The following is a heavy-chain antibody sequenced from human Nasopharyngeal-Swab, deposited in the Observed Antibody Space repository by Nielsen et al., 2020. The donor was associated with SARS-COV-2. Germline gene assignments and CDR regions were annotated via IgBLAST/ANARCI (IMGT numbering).Heavy chain of an antibody. D-gene: IGHD3/OR15-3a*01. CDR3: ARTRTGWPTYYYYGMDV. V-gene: IGHV4-59*01. CDR1: GGSISSYY. Sequence: SETLSLTCTVSGGSISSYYWSWIRQPPGKGLEWIGYIYYSGSTNYNPSHKSRVTISVDTSKNQFSLKLSSVTAADTAVYYCARTRTGWPTYYYYGMDVWGQGTTVTVSS. CDR2: IYYSGST. J-gene: IGHJ6*02.